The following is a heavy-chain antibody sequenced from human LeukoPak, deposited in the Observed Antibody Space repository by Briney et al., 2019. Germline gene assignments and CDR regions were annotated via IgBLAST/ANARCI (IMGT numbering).Heavy chain of an antibody. CDR2: ISAYSGNT. CDR1: GYTFTSYG. D-gene: IGHD2-15*01. CDR3: AGREYCGGGSFFVGYKAAGDVFDL. Sequence: ASVKVSCKASGYTFTSYGISWVRQAPGQGLEWMGWISAYSGNTNYAQKLQGRVTMTTDTSTSTAYMELRSLRSDDTAVYYCAGREYCGGGSFFVGYKAAGDVFDLWGKGTMDPVSS. V-gene: IGHV1-18*01. J-gene: IGHJ3*01.